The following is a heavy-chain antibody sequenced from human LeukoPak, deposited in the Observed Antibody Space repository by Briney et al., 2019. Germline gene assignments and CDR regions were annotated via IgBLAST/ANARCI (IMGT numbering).Heavy chain of an antibody. V-gene: IGHV3-48*03. J-gene: IGHJ4*02. Sequence: PGGSLRLSCAASGFTFSSYEMNWVRQAPGKGLEWVSYISSSGSTIYYADSVKGRFTISRDNAKNPLYLQMNSLRAEDTAVYYCARATKYSSGLCDYWGQGTLVTVSS. D-gene: IGHD6-19*01. CDR3: ARATKYSSGLCDY. CDR1: GFTFSSYE. CDR2: ISSSGSTI.